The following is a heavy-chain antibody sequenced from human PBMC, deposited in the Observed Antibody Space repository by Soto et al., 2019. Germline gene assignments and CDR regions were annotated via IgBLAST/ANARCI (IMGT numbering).Heavy chain of an antibody. CDR2: ISGSGGST. Sequence: GGSLRLSCAASGFTFSSYAMSWVRQAPGKGLEWVSAISGSGGSTYYADSVKGRFTISRDNSKNTLYLKMNRLRAEDTAVYYCAKGTMVRGVILYYYYYGMDVWGQGTTVTVSS. V-gene: IGHV3-23*01. CDR3: AKGTMVRGVILYYYYYGMDV. J-gene: IGHJ6*02. CDR1: GFTFSSYA. D-gene: IGHD3-10*01.